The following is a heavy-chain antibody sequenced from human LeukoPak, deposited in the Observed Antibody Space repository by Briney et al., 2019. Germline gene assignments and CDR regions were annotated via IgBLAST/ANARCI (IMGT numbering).Heavy chain of an antibody. CDR3: AKDYNTPDAY. CDR1: GFTFSSYW. V-gene: IGHV3-7*03. CDR2: IKQDGSEK. Sequence: GGSLRLSCAASGFTFSSYWMSWVRQAPGKGLEWVANIKQDGSEKYYVDSVKGRFTISRDNSKNTLYLQMNSLRAEDTAVYYCAKDYNTPDAYWGQGTLVTVSS. D-gene: IGHD2-15*01. J-gene: IGHJ4*02.